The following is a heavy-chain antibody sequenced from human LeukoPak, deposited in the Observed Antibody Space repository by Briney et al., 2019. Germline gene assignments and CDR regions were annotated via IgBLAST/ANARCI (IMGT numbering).Heavy chain of an antibody. CDR2: IYYSGST. J-gene: IGHJ3*02. CDR3: ARGGTFDTFAI. D-gene: IGHD2-15*01. Sequence: SETLSLTCTVSDGSISSSSYYWGWIRQPPGKGLEWIGTIYYSGSTYYNPSLRSRVTISVDTSKNQFSLKMSSVTAADTAVYFCARGGTFDTFAIWGQGTMVTVSS. CDR1: DGSISSSSYY. V-gene: IGHV4-39*01.